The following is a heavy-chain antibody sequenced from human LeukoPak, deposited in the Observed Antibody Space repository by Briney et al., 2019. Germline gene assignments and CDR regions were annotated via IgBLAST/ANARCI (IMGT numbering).Heavy chain of an antibody. CDR1: GGTFSSYA. V-gene: IGHV1-69*01. CDR3: ARLGHGDYGFDY. D-gene: IGHD4-17*01. J-gene: IGHJ4*02. Sequence: GSSVKVSCKASGGTFSSYAISWVRQAPGQGLEWMGGIIPIFGTANNAQKFQGRVTITADESTSTAYMELSSLRSEDKAVDYCARLGHGDYGFDYWGQGTLVTVSS. CDR2: IIPIFGTA.